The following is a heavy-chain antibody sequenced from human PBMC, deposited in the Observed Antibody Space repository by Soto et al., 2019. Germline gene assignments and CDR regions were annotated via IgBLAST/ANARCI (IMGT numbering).Heavy chain of an antibody. D-gene: IGHD3-3*01. CDR3: ARGSPPRSGYDDRYYYDMDV. CDR2: ISYDGSKK. J-gene: IGHJ6*02. Sequence: GGSLRLSCAASGFTFSIYAFHWVRQAPGKGLEWVAGISYDGSKKYYADSVKGRFTFSRDVSKNTLYLQMNSLRAEDTAVYFCARGSPPRSGYDDRYYYDMDVWGQGTTVTVSS. V-gene: IGHV3-30*04. CDR1: GFTFSIYA.